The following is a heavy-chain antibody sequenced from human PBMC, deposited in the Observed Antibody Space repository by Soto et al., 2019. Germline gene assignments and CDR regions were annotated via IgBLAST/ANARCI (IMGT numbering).Heavy chain of an antibody. D-gene: IGHD6-13*01. CDR2: INQDGSLK. J-gene: IGHJ5*02. CDR1: GLTFSTYW. Sequence: PGGSLRLSCAASGLTFSTYWMTWVRQAPGKGPEWVANINQDGSLKYYADSVKGRFTISRDNAKNSPYLQMNSLRAEDTAVYYCARHPERIAQIGWFDPWGQGTLVTVSS. CDR3: ARHPERIAQIGWFDP. V-gene: IGHV3-7*01.